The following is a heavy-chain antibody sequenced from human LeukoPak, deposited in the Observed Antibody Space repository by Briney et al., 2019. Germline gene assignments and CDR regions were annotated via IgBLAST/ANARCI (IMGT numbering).Heavy chain of an antibody. Sequence: SETLSLTCTVSGGSISTYYWTWIRQPPGKGLEWIGYIYYSGSTNYNPSLKSRVTISVDTSKNQFSLKLTSLTAADTAVYYCAKGGKGFPLGLRLDSWGQGTLVSVSS. D-gene: IGHD2-21*01. J-gene: IGHJ4*02. CDR3: AKGGKGFPLGLRLDS. CDR1: GGSISTYY. V-gene: IGHV4-59*01. CDR2: IYYSGST.